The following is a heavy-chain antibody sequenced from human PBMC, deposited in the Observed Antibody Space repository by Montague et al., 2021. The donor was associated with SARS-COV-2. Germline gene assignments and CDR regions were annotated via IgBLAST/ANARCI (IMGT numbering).Heavy chain of an antibody. J-gene: IGHJ4*02. Sequence: SLRLSCAASGFTFSSYGMHWVRQAPGKGLAWVAVIWYDGSNKYYADSVKGRFTITRDNSKNTLYLQMNSLRAEDTAVYYCARESGDVVQEVRYYYFDYWDQGTLVTVSS. CDR3: ARESGDVVQEVRYYYFDY. D-gene: IGHD3-9*01. CDR1: GFTFSSYG. V-gene: IGHV3-33*01. CDR2: IWYDGSNK.